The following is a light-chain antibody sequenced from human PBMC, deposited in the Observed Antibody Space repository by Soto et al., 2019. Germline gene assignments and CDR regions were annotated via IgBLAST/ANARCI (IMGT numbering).Light chain of an antibody. CDR3: CSYAGSRTVV. J-gene: IGLJ2*01. CDR1: SSDVGSYNL. Sequence: QSALTQPASVSGSPGQSITISCTGTSSDVGSYNLVSWYQHYPGKAPKFIIYEGNKRPSGVSNRFSGSKSGNTASLTISALQTEDEADYYCCSYAGSRTVVFGGGTKLTVL. V-gene: IGLV2-23*01. CDR2: EGN.